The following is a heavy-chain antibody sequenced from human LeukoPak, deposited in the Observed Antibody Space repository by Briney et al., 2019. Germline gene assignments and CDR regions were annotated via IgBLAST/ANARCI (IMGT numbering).Heavy chain of an antibody. D-gene: IGHD2-8*01. CDR1: GYSITSNYY. V-gene: IGHV4-38-2*02. Sequence: PSETLSLTCAVSGYSITSNYYWGWIRQPPGRGLEWIGSIHHGVSTFYNPSLKSRVTISVDTSNNHFSLRLTSVTAADTAVYYCARDRDDSTNYTPYYFDYWGQGALVAVSS. J-gene: IGHJ4*02. CDR3: ARDRDDSTNYTPYYFDY. CDR2: IHHGVST.